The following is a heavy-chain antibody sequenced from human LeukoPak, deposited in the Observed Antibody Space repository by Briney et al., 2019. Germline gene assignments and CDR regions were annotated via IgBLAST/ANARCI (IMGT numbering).Heavy chain of an antibody. CDR2: ISSSGANT. CDR1: GFTFRNYG. D-gene: IGHD1-26*01. J-gene: IGHJ4*02. V-gene: IGHV3-23*01. CDR3: AKVKVGAPVPWGYFDY. Sequence: GGSLRLSCAAFGFTFRNYGMSWVRQAPGKGLDWVSAISSSGANTYYPGSVKGRFTISRDNSKNTLYLQMNSLRAEDTAVYYCAKVKVGAPVPWGYFDYWGQGTLVTVSS.